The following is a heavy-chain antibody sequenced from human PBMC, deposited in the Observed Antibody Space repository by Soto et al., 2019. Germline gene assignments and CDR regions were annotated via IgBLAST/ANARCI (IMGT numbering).Heavy chain of an antibody. Sequence: SETLSLTCTVSGGSVSSGSYYWSWIRQPPGKGLEWIGYIYYSGSTNYNPSLKSRVTISVDTSKNQFSLKLSSVTAADTAVYYCARAKKQWSHFSWGQGTLVTVSS. CDR2: IYYSGST. V-gene: IGHV4-61*01. D-gene: IGHD6-19*01. CDR3: ARAKKQWSHFS. J-gene: IGHJ4*02. CDR1: GGSVSSGSYY.